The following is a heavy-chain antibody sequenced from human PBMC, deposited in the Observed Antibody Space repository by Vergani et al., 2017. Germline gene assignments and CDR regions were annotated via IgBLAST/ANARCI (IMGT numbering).Heavy chain of an antibody. J-gene: IGHJ3*02. CDR1: GGSISSSSYY. Sequence: QVQLQESGPGLVKPSETLSLTCTVSGGSISSSSYYWGWIRQPPGKGLDWIGSIYYSGSTYYNPSLKSRVTISVDTSKNQFSLKLSAVTAADTAVYYCARWDYGDSGDSFDIWGQGTMVTVSS. CDR2: IYYSGST. D-gene: IGHD4-17*01. CDR3: ARWDYGDSGDSFDI. V-gene: IGHV4-39*07.